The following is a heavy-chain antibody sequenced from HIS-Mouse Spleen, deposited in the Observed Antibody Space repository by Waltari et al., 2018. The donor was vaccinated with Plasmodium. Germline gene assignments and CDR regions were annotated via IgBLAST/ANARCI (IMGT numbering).Heavy chain of an antibody. D-gene: IGHD6-13*01. CDR1: GFTFSSYW. Sequence: EVQLVESGGGLVQPGGSLRLPCAASGFTFSSYWMSWVRQAPGKGLEWVANIKQDGSEKYYVDSVKGRFTISRDNAKNTLYLQMNSLRAEDTAVYYCAKDRRSSSWYVDYWGQGTLVTVSS. CDR3: AKDRRSSSWYVDY. J-gene: IGHJ4*02. CDR2: IKQDGSEK. V-gene: IGHV3-7*01.